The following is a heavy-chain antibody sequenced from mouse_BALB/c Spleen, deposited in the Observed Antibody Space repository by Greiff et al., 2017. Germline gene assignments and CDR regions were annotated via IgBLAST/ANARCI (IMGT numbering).Heavy chain of an antibody. D-gene: IGHD2-1*01. J-gene: IGHJ4*01. V-gene: IGHV1-20*02. Sequence: EVQLQQSGPELVKPGASVKISCKASGYSFTGYFMNWVMQSHGKSLEWIGRINPYNGDTFYNQKFKGKATLTVDKSSSTAHMELRSLASEDSAVYYCARGGEYGYYGNAMDYWGQGTSVTVSS. CDR2: INPYNGDT. CDR1: GYSFTGYF. CDR3: ARGGEYGYYGNAMDY.